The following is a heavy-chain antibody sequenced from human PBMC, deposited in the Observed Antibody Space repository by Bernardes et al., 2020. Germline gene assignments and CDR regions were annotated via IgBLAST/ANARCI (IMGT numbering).Heavy chain of an antibody. V-gene: IGHV3-23*01. CDR1: GFTFSSYA. CDR3: AKGSREQWLAFDY. D-gene: IGHD6-19*01. Sequence: GSLRLSCAASGFTFSSYAMSWVRQAPGKGLAWEWVSVISSSGGSTYYADSVKGRFTISRDNPKNTLYLQMNSLRAEDTAVYYCAKGSREQWLAFDYWGQGTLVTVSS. CDR2: ISSSGGST. J-gene: IGHJ4*02.